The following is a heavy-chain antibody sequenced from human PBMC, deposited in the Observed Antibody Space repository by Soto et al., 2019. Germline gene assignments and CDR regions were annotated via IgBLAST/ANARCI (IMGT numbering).Heavy chain of an antibody. CDR3: ERERGYYGSGRSRHFDY. CDR2: INHSGSP. CDR1: GGSFSGYY. D-gene: IGHD3-10*01. Sequence: PSDTLSLTCAVYGGSFSGYYWSWIRQPPGKGLEWSGEINHSGSPNYNPALKSRVTISVETAKNQGSLELSCVTGADTAVYYCERERGYYGSGRSRHFDYWGQGTLVTVSS. J-gene: IGHJ4*02. V-gene: IGHV4-34*01.